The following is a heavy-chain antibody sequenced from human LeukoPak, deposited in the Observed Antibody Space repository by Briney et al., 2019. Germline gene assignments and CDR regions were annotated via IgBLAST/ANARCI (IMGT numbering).Heavy chain of an antibody. CDR2: ISYDGSNR. V-gene: IGHV3-30*02. CDR3: AKETRGSYSDY. CDR1: GFTFISSG. D-gene: IGHD5-12*01. J-gene: IGHJ4*02. Sequence: GGSLRLSCAASGFTFISSGMHWVRQAPGKGLEWGASISYDGSNRYYADSVKGRFTISRDNTKNTLYLQMNSLRAEDTAVYYCAKETRGSYSDYWGQGTLVTVSS.